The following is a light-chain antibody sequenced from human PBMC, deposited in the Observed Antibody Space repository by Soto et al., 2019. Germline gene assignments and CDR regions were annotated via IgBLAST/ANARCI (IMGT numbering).Light chain of an antibody. CDR3: QQRNDWQVT. J-gene: IGKJ5*01. Sequence: EIVITQSPTTLSFSAVESATLSCRASPSVTNFLAWYQQKPGQAPRLLIYDISNRATGIPARFSGSGSGTDFTLTISSLEPDDFAVYYCQQRNDWQVTFGQGTRLEI. CDR1: PSVTNF. V-gene: IGKV3D-11*02. CDR2: DIS.